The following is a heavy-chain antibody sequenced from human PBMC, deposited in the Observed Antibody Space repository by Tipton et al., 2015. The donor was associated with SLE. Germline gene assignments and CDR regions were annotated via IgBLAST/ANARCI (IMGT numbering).Heavy chain of an antibody. CDR2: INHGGST. CDR3: ARHDYYDRSGFLDR. V-gene: IGHV4-59*08. CDR1: GGSISSHY. Sequence: TLSLTCTVSGGSISSHYWSWIRQSAAKGLEWIGEINHGGSTNYNPSLKNRVAISVDTSKNQFSLKLSSVSAADTAVYYCARHDYYDRSGFLDRWGQGSLVTVAS. J-gene: IGHJ5*02. D-gene: IGHD3-22*01.